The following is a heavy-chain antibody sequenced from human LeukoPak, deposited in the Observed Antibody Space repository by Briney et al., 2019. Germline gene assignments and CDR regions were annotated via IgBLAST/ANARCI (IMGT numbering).Heavy chain of an antibody. D-gene: IGHD3-3*01. CDR2: IYHSGST. CDR3: ARGGPYYDFWSGYYGFDY. CDR1: GYSISSGYY. V-gene: IGHV4-38-2*02. Sequence: SETLSLTCSVSGYSISSGYYWGWIRQPPGMGLEWIGNIYHSGSTYYNPSLKSRVTISVDTSKNQFSLKLSSVTAADTAVYYCARGGPYYDFWSGYYGFDYWGQGTLVTVSS. J-gene: IGHJ4*02.